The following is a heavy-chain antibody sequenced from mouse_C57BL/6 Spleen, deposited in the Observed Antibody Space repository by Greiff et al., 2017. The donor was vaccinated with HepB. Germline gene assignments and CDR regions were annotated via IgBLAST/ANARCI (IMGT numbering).Heavy chain of an antibody. V-gene: IGHV1-50*01. D-gene: IGHD1-1*01. CDR3: ARGRITTVVVGDY. CDR2: IDPSDSYT. Sequence: QVQLKQPGAELVKPGASVKLSCKASGYTFTSYWMQWVKQRPGQGLEWIGEIDPSDSYTNYNQKFKGKATLTVDPSSSTAYMQLSSLTSEDSAVYYCARGRITTVVVGDYWGQGTTLTVSS. J-gene: IGHJ2*01. CDR1: GYTFTSYW.